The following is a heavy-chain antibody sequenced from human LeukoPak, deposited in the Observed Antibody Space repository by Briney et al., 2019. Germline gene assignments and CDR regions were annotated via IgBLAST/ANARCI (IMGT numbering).Heavy chain of an antibody. CDR1: GFTFSSYA. V-gene: IGHV3-23*01. CDR3: AKGRNEDGDAALNY. CDR2: ISGSGTST. D-gene: IGHD4-17*01. J-gene: IGHJ4*02. Sequence: PGGSLRLSCAASGFTFSSYAMSWVRQAPGKGLEWVSVISGSGTSTYYADSVKGRFTISRDNSKNTLSLQMNSLRAEDTAAYHCAKGRNEDGDAALNYWGQGTLVTVSS.